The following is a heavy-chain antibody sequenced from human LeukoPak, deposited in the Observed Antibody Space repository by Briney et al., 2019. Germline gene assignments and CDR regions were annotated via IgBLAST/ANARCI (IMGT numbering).Heavy chain of an antibody. V-gene: IGHV3-21*01. CDR1: GFTSSTYS. J-gene: IGHJ1*01. D-gene: IGHD6-13*01. CDR2: ISSSSSYI. Sequence: GGSLRLSCAAPGFTSSTYSMNWVRQAPGKGLEWVSSISSSSSYIYYADSVKGRFTISRDNAKNSLYLQMNSLRAEDTAVYYCARGPRNSSSYQYFQHWGQGTLVTVSS. CDR3: ARGPRNSSSYQYFQH.